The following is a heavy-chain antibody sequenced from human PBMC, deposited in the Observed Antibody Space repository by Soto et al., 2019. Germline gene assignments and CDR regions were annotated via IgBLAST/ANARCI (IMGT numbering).Heavy chain of an antibody. Sequence: GGSLRLSCAASGFTVSSNYMSWVRQAPGKGLGWVSVIYSGGSTYYADSVKGRFTISRDNSKNTLYLQMNSLRAEDTAVYYCASVRSRYYYDSSGYYPGAFDIWGQGTMVTVSS. J-gene: IGHJ3*02. CDR3: ASVRSRYYYDSSGYYPGAFDI. CDR1: GFTVSSNY. CDR2: IYSGGST. V-gene: IGHV3-53*01. D-gene: IGHD3-22*01.